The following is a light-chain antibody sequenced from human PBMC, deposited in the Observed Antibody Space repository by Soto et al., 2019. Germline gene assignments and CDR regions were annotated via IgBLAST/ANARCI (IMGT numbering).Light chain of an antibody. V-gene: IGLV1-40*01. CDR2: GNS. J-gene: IGLJ2*01. CDR3: QSYDSSLSPVV. Sequence: QSVLTQPPSVSGAPGQRVTISCTGSSSNIGAGYDVHWYQQLPGTAPKLLIYGNSNRPSGVPDRFSGSKSATSASLAITGLQAEDEADYYCQSYDSSLSPVVFGGGTKLTVL. CDR1: SSNIGAGYD.